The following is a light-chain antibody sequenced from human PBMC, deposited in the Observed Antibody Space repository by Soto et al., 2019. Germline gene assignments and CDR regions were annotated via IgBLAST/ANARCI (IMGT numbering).Light chain of an antibody. CDR3: QQYGSSPLT. CDR1: QSVRSNY. V-gene: IGKV3-20*01. J-gene: IGKJ4*01. CDR2: DAS. Sequence: EIVLTQSPDTLSLSPGERANLSCRASQSVRSNYLAWYQQIPGQAPRFLIYDASSRATGIPDRFSGSGSGTDFTLTISRLEPEDFAVYYCQQYGSSPLTFGGGTKVEIK.